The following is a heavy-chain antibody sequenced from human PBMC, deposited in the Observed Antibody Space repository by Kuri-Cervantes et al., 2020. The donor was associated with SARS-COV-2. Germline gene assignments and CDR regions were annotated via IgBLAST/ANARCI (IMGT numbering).Heavy chain of an antibody. D-gene: IGHD2-2*02. CDR1: GGSISGYY. Sequence: SETLSLTCAVYGGSISGYYWSWIRQPPGKGLEWIGEINHSGSTNYNPSLKTRVTISVNTSKNQFSLKLSSVTAVDTAVYYCARVGAGVCSSASCYSRAFDYWGQGTLVTVSS. V-gene: IGHV4-34*01. CDR3: ARVGAGVCSSASCYSRAFDY. CDR2: INHSGST. J-gene: IGHJ4*02.